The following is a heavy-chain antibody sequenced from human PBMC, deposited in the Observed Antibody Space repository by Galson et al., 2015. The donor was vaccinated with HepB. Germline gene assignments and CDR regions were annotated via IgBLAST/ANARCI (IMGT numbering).Heavy chain of an antibody. D-gene: IGHD5-24*01. CDR1: GDSVSSNSSL. Sequence: CAISGDSVSSNSSLWNWIRQSPSRGLEWLGRTYYRSKWNNDYAVSEKRRISITSDTSKNHFSLQLNSVTPEDTAVYFCARVLRLRKGYKSPFDYWGQGTLVTVSS. CDR3: ARVLRLRKGYKSPFDY. J-gene: IGHJ4*02. CDR2: TYYRSKWNN. V-gene: IGHV6-1*01.